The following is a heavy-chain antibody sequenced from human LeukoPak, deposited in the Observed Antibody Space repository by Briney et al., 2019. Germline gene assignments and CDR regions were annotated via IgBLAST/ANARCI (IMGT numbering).Heavy chain of an antibody. D-gene: IGHD3-10*01. J-gene: IGHJ4*02. CDR2: INPSGGGT. Sequence: ASVKVSCNASGHTFTYYYIHWVRQAPGQGPEWIGVINPSGGGTTYARKFQGRVTITGDTTTSTVYMQLTSLTSEDTALYYCARGYGSGGYCDYWGQGTPVTVSS. CDR1: GHTFTYYY. V-gene: IGHV1-46*01. CDR3: ARGYGSGGYCDY.